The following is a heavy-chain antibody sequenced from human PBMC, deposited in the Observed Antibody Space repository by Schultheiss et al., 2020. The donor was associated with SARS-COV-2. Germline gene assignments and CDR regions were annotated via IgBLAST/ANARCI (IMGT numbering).Heavy chain of an antibody. J-gene: IGHJ6*01. CDR2: IYYSGST. D-gene: IGHD5-18*01. CDR3: ARERGYSYGYPARYYYYGMDV. V-gene: IGHV4-31*03. Sequence: SQTLSLTCTVSGGSISSYYWSWIRQHPGKGLEWIGYIYYSGSTYYNPSLKSRVTISVDTSKNQFSLKLSSVTAADTAVYYCARERGYSYGYPARYYYYGMDVWGQGTTVTVSS. CDR1: GGSISSYY.